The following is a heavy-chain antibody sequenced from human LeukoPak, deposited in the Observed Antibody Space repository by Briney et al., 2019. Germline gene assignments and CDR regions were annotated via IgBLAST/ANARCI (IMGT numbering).Heavy chain of an antibody. V-gene: IGHV3-23*01. Sequence: GGSLRLSCAASGFTFSSYAMSWVRQAPGKGLEWVSAISGSGGSTYYADSVKGRFTISRDNSKNTLYLQMNSLRAEDTAVYYCAKDQRGVPAAPDDYWGQGTLVTVSS. J-gene: IGHJ4*02. CDR3: AKDQRGVPAAPDDY. D-gene: IGHD2-2*01. CDR1: GFTFSSYA. CDR2: ISGSGGST.